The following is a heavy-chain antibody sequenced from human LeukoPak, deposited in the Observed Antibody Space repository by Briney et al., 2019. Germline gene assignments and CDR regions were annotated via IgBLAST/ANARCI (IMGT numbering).Heavy chain of an antibody. CDR1: GFTFRSYS. CDR2: ISTSSSHV. V-gene: IGHV3-21*01. CDR3: VRSYYGMDV. Sequence: GGSLRLSCAASGFTFRSYSMNWVRQAPGMGLEWVSSISTSSSHVYYADSVEGRFTISRDNAKNSLYLQMNSLRAEDTAVYYCVRSYYGMDVWGQGTTVSVSS. J-gene: IGHJ6*02.